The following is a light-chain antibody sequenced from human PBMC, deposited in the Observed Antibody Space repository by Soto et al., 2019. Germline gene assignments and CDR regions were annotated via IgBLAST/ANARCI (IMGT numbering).Light chain of an antibody. V-gene: IGKV3-20*01. Sequence: EIVLTQSPGTLSLSPGERVTISCGASQSVPANYLAWYQQKPGQAPRLLIYGASNRATGIPDRFSGSGSGTDFTLTVSRLEPEDFAVYFCLQYGTPWWTFAQGARVEIQ. CDR2: GAS. CDR3: LQYGTPWWT. CDR1: QSVPANY. J-gene: IGKJ1*01.